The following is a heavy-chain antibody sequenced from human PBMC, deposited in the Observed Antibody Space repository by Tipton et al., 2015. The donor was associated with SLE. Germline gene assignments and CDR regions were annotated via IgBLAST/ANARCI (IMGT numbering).Heavy chain of an antibody. CDR3: AREGAFDI. CDR1: GGSISGDVYY. J-gene: IGHJ3*02. V-gene: IGHV4-31*03. Sequence: TLSLTCTVSGGSISGDVYYWSWIRQHPGRGLEWIGYIYYSGTTYYNPSLKSRVTISVDTSKNQFSLKLSSVTAADTAVYYCAREGAFDIWGQGTMVTVSS. CDR2: IYYSGTT.